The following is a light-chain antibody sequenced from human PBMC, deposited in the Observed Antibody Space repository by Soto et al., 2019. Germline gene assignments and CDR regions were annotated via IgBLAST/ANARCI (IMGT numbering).Light chain of an antibody. J-gene: IGKJ3*01. V-gene: IGKV3-15*01. CDR2: GAS. Sequence: EIVMTQSPATLSVSPGERATLSCRASQSVSSNLAWYQQKPGQAPRLLIYGASTRATGIPARFSGSGSGTEFTPTISTLQFKNFAVYYCKKKNKWPPNTSGRGTKGNIK. CDR3: KKKNKWPPNT. CDR1: QSVSSN.